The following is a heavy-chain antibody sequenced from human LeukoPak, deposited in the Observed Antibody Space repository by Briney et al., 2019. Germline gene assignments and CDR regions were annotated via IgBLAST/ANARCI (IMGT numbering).Heavy chain of an antibody. CDR2: ISGGSTDT. J-gene: IGHJ4*02. CDR3: ARVSVCPRCHFDY. Sequence: PGRSLRLSCAASGFGFSDYYMSWIRQAPGKGLECVSYISGGSTDTNYATSVKGRFTISRDNAKKSLYLQMNSLRAEDTGVYYCARVSVCPRCHFDYWGQGTLVTVSS. V-gene: IGHV3-11*06. CDR1: GFGFSDYY. D-gene: IGHD5/OR15-5a*01.